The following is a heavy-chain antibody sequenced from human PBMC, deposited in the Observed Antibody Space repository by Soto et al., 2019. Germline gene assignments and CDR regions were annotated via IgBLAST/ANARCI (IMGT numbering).Heavy chain of an antibody. CDR1: GFTFSSYG. CDR3: AREPNGGNLGWYFDL. Sequence: QVQLVESGGGVVQPGRSLRLSCAASGFTFSSYGMHWVRQAPGKGLEWVAVIWYDGSNKYYADSVKGRFTISRDNSKNTLYLQTNSLRAEDTAVYYCAREPNGGNLGWYFDLWGRGTLVTVSS. J-gene: IGHJ2*01. CDR2: IWYDGSNK. D-gene: IGHD2-21*02. V-gene: IGHV3-33*01.